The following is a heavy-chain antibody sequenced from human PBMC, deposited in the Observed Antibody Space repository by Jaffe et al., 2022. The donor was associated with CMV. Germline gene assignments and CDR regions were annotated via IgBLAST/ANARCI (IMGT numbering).Heavy chain of an antibody. CDR1: GFTFSNAW. Sequence: EVQLVESGGGLVKPGGSLRLSCAASGFTFSNAWMSWVRQAPGKGLEWVGRIKSKTDGGTTDYAAPVKGRFTISRDDSKNTLYLQMNSLKTEDTAVYYCTTGGGWNYFWTYYGMDVWGQGTTVTVSS. CDR2: IKSKTDGGTT. CDR3: TTGGGWNYFWTYYGMDV. D-gene: IGHD1-7*01. J-gene: IGHJ6*02. V-gene: IGHV3-15*01.